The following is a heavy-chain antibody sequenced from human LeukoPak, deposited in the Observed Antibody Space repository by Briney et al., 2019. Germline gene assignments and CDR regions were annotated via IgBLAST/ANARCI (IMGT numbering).Heavy chain of an antibody. V-gene: IGHV3-48*04. D-gene: IGHD4-17*01. J-gene: IGHJ6*02. CDR3: ARGGAQHGDSYYYGMDV. CDR2: ISSSSSTI. Sequence: GGSLRLSCAASGFTFSSYSKNWVRQAPGKGLEWVSYISSSSSTIYYADSVKGRFTISRDNAKNSLYLQMNSLRAEDTAVYYCARGGAQHGDSYYYGMDVWGQGTTVTVSS. CDR1: GFTFSSYS.